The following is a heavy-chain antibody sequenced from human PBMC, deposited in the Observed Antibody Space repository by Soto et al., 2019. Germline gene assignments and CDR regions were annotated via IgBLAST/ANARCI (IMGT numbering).Heavy chain of an antibody. Sequence: SETLSLTCTVSGGSISSYYWSWIRQPPGKGLEWIGYIYYSGSTNYNPSLKSRVTISVDTSKNQFSLKLSSVTAADTAVYYCARGFLVGATTIDYWGQGTLVTVSS. CDR1: GGSISSYY. CDR2: IYYSGST. CDR3: ARGFLVGATTIDY. D-gene: IGHD1-26*01. J-gene: IGHJ4*02. V-gene: IGHV4-59*13.